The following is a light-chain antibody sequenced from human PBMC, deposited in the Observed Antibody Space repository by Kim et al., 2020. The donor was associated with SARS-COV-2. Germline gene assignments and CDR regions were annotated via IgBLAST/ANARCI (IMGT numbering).Light chain of an antibody. CDR3: ATWDDSLNEVV. CDR2: YDD. Sequence: RQRVTISCSGSSSNIGNKAVNWYQQLPGKAPKLLIYYDDLKPSGISDRFSGSRSGTSASLAITGLQSEDEADYYCATWDDSLNEVVFGGGTQLTVL. V-gene: IGLV1-36*01. J-gene: IGLJ2*01. CDR1: SSNIGNKA.